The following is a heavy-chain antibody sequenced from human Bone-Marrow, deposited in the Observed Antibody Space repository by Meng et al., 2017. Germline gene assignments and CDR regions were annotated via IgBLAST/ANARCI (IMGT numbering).Heavy chain of an antibody. J-gene: IGHJ4*02. CDR3: ARDPVAAAGSNRFDN. Sequence: SETLSLTCTVSGGSISSSNPYWAWIRQPPGMGLEWLGSLYYSGITYYNASLKNRLTISVDTSKNQFSLRLQSVTAADTAVYYCARDPVAAAGSNRFDNWGQGTLVTVSS. CDR2: LYYSGIT. D-gene: IGHD6-13*01. CDR1: GGSISSSNPY. V-gene: IGHV4-39*07.